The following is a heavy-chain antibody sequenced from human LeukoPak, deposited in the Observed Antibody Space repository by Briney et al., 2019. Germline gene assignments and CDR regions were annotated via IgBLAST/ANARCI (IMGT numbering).Heavy chain of an antibody. J-gene: IGHJ6*02. CDR1: GYTVIGYY. Sequence: ASVKVSGKASGYTVIGYYMHWVRQAPGQGLEWMGWINPNTGGTDYEQKFQGRVTMTRDTFISTAYMELSRLTSDATALYYCVRDRYYGSGHVYQMDVWGQGTTVSVSS. D-gene: IGHD3-10*01. CDR2: INPNTGGT. V-gene: IGHV1-2*02. CDR3: VRDRYYGSGHVYQMDV.